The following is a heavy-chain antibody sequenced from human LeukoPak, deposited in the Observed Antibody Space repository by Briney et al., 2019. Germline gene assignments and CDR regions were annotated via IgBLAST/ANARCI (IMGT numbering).Heavy chain of an antibody. CDR1: GFTVSSNL. V-gene: IGHV3-53*01. CDR3: ARDQRTNYYDSSGLDY. J-gene: IGHJ4*02. Sequence: GGSLRLSCAASGFTVSSNLMSWVRQAPGKGLEWVSVIYSGGSTYYADSVKGRFTISRDNSKNTLYLQMDSLRAEDTAVYYCARDQRTNYYDSSGLDYWGQGTLVTVSS. D-gene: IGHD3-22*01. CDR2: IYSGGST.